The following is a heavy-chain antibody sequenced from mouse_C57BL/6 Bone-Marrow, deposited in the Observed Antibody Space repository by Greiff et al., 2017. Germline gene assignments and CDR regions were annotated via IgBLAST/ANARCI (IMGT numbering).Heavy chain of an antibody. Sequence: DVKLQESGAELVKPGASVKLSCTASGFNIKDYYMHWVKQRTEQGLEWIGRIDPEDGETKYAPKFQGKATITADTSSNTAYLQLSSLTSEDTAVYYCARSPTVAPYYFDYWGQGTTLTVSS. J-gene: IGHJ2*01. D-gene: IGHD1-1*01. CDR2: IDPEDGET. CDR1: GFNIKDYY. V-gene: IGHV14-2*01. CDR3: ARSPTVAPYYFDY.